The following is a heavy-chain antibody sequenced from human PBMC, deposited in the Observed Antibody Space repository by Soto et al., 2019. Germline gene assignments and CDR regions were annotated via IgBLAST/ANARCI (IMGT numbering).Heavy chain of an antibody. CDR1: GGSISSGDYY. V-gene: IGHV4-30-4*01. CDR3: ARSYDFWSGNRHVNWFDP. CDR2: IYYSGST. Sequence: SSETLSLTCTVSGGSISSGDYYWSWIRQPPGKGLEWIGYIYYSGSTYYNPSLKSRVTISVDTSKNQFSLKLSSVTAADTAVYYCARSYDFWSGNRHVNWFDPWGQGTLVTVSS. D-gene: IGHD3-3*01. J-gene: IGHJ5*02.